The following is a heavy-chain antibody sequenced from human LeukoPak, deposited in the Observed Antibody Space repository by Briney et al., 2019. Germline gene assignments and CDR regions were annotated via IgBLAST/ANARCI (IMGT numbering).Heavy chain of an antibody. J-gene: IGHJ3*02. CDR2: IYYSGST. Sequence: PSETLSLTCTVSGGSISSSSYYWGWIRQPPGKGLEWIGNIYYSGSTDYNPSLRSRVTISVDTSKNQFSLKLSSVTAADTAVYYCARASPAATYYDFWSGPDAFDIWGQGTMVTVSS. V-gene: IGHV4-39*07. CDR3: ARASPAATYYDFWSGPDAFDI. CDR1: GGSISSSSYY. D-gene: IGHD3-3*01.